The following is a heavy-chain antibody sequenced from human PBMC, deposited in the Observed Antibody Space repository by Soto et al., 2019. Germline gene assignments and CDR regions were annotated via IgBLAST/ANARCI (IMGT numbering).Heavy chain of an antibody. V-gene: IGHV3-33*01. J-gene: IGHJ4*02. D-gene: IGHD3-10*01. Sequence: QVQLVESGGGVVQPGRSLRLSCAASGFTFSSYGMHWVRQAPGKGLEWVAVIWYDGSNKYYADSVKGRFTISRDNSKNTLYLQMNSLRAEDTAMYYCARDRRYYYGSGTLPDYWGQGTLVTVSS. CDR1: GFTFSSYG. CDR2: IWYDGSNK. CDR3: ARDRRYYYGSGTLPDY.